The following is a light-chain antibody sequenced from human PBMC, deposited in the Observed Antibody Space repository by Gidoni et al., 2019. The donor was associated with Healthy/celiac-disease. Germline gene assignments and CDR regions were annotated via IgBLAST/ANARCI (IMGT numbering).Light chain of an antibody. CDR1: QDIRNY. CDR3: KQYDNPPLT. Sequence: DIPMTQSPSSLSASVGDRVTITCQASQDIRNYLNWYQQKPGKAPKLLIYDASNLETGVPSRFSGSGSGTEFTFTISSLQPEDIATYYCKQYDNPPLTFGGGTKVEIK. CDR2: DAS. V-gene: IGKV1-33*01. J-gene: IGKJ4*01.